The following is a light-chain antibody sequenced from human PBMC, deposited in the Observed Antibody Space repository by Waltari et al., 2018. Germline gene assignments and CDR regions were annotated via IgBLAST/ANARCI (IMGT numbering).Light chain of an antibody. V-gene: IGKV4-1*01. CDR1: PSVLYSSNNKNY. CDR2: WAS. Sequence: DIVMTQSPDSLAVSLGERATIHCKFSPSVLYSSNNKNYLAWYQQKPGQPPKLLIYWASTRESGVPDRFSGSGSGTDFTLTISSLQAEDVAVYDCQQYYSTPWTFGQGTKVEIK. CDR3: QQYYSTPWT. J-gene: IGKJ1*01.